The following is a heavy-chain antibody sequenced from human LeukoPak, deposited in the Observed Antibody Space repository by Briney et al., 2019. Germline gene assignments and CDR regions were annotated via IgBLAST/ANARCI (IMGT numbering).Heavy chain of an antibody. CDR2: ISFNNAI. D-gene: IGHD3-10*01. CDR1: GFTFSSYS. J-gene: IGHJ4*02. CDR3: TKEETRGGDLYY. V-gene: IGHV3-69-1*01. Sequence: GGSLRLSCAGSGFTFSSYSMNWVRQAPGEGLEWISSISFNNAIFYADSVRGRFTISRDNGKNSFYLQMSSLRVEDTAVYYCTKEETRGGDLYYWGQGALVTVSS.